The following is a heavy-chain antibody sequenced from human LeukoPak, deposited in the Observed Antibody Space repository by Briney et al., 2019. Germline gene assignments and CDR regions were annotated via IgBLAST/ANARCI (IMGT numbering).Heavy chain of an antibody. Sequence: PSETLSLTCTVSGGSISSSRYYWGWIRQPPGKGLEWIGSIYYSGSTYYNPSLKSRVTISVDTSKNQFSLKLSSVTAADTAVYYCARDREVGATGYYFDYWGQGTLVTVSS. CDR1: GGSISSSRYY. D-gene: IGHD1-26*01. CDR2: IYYSGST. J-gene: IGHJ4*02. V-gene: IGHV4-39*02. CDR3: ARDREVGATGYYFDY.